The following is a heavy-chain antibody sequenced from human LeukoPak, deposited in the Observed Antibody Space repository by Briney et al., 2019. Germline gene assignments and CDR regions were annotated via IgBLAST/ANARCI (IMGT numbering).Heavy chain of an antibody. CDR3: ARDLVHCSGGSCYGMDV. D-gene: IGHD2-15*01. CDR2: ISSSSSYI. CDR1: GSTFSSHW. V-gene: IGHV3-21*01. J-gene: IGHJ6*02. Sequence: GGSLRLSCAASGSTFSSHWMMWVRQAPGKGLEWVSSISSSSSYIYYADSVKGRFTISRDNAKNSLYLQMNSLRAEDTAVYYCARDLVHCSGGSCYGMDVWSQGTTVTVSS.